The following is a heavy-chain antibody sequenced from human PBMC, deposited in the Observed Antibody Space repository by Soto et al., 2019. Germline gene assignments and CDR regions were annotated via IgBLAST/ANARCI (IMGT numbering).Heavy chain of an antibody. CDR1: GFPLSTYG. V-gene: IGHV3-23*01. CDR2: ITGTGGNT. J-gene: IGHJ6*02. Sequence: LRLSCAASGFPLSTYGMTWVRQAPGKGLEWVSAITGTGGNTYYVDSVKGRFTSSRDNSKNMLYLQMNSLRVEDTAVYYCARIRGYWYGLDVWGQGTTVTVSS. CDR3: ARIRGYWYGLDV.